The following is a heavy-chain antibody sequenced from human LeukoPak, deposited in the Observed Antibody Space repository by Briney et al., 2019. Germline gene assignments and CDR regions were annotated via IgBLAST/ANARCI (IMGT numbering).Heavy chain of an antibody. J-gene: IGHJ4*02. Sequence: PSETLSLTCAVYGGSFSGYYWSWIRQPPGKGLEWIGEINHSGSTNYNPSLKSRVTISVDTSKNQFSLKLSSVTAADTAVYYCARRRSYGYGPLAYWGQGTLVTVSS. CDR1: GGSFSGYY. CDR3: ARRRSYGYGPLAY. CDR2: INHSGST. V-gene: IGHV4-34*01. D-gene: IGHD5-18*01.